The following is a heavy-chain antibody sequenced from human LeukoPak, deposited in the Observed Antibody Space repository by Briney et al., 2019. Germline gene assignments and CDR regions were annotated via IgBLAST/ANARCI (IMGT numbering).Heavy chain of an antibody. Sequence: GGSLRLSCAASGFTFSNALMSWVRQAPGKGLEWVANIKQDGSEKYYVDSVKGRFTISRDNAKNSLYLQMNSLRAEDTAVYYCAREGDGSGWSPFDYWGQGTLVTVSS. CDR2: IKQDGSEK. D-gene: IGHD6-19*01. CDR1: GFTFSNAL. J-gene: IGHJ4*02. V-gene: IGHV3-7*01. CDR3: AREGDGSGWSPFDY.